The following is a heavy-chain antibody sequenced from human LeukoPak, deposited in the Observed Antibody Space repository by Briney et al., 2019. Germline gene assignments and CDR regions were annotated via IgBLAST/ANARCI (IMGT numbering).Heavy chain of an antibody. Sequence: PSETLSLTCTVSGYSISSGYYWGWIRQPPGKGLEWIGSIYHSGSTYYNPSLKSRVTISVDTSKNQFSLKLSSVTAADTAVYYCARVAFAAAGTGDYRGQGTLVTVSS. CDR2: IYHSGST. D-gene: IGHD6-13*01. CDR3: ARVAFAAAGTGDY. J-gene: IGHJ4*02. V-gene: IGHV4-38-2*02. CDR1: GYSISSGYY.